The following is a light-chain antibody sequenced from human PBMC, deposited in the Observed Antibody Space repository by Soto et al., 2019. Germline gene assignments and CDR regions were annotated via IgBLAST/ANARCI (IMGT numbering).Light chain of an antibody. CDR3: SSYAGSNKV. V-gene: IGLV2-8*01. CDR1: SSDVGGYNY. CDR2: EVN. J-gene: IGLJ1*01. Sequence: QSVLTQPPSASGSPGQSVTISFTGTSSDVGGYNYGSWFQQHPGKAPKLMIYEVNKRPSGVPDRFSGSKSGNTASLTVSGLQAEDEADYYCSSYAGSNKVFGTGTKVTVL.